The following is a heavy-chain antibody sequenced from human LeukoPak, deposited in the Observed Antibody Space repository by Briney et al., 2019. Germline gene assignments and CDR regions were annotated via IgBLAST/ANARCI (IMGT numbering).Heavy chain of an antibody. V-gene: IGHV4-34*01. CDR2: INHSGST. D-gene: IGHD3-10*01. J-gene: IGHJ6*03. CDR3: ARGHYYGSGSYPIYYYMDV. CDR1: GGSFSGYY. Sequence: PSETLSLTCAVYGGSFSGYYWSWIRQPPGKGLEWIGEINHSGSTNYNPSLKSRVTISVDTSKNQFSLKLSSVTAADTAVYYCARGHYYGSGSYPIYYYMDVWGKGTTVTVSS.